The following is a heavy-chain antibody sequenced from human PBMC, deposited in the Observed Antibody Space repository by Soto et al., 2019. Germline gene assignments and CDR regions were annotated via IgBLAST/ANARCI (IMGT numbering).Heavy chain of an antibody. V-gene: IGHV1-69*13. CDR1: GGTFSCYA. Sequence: SVKVACKASGGTFSCYAISSVRHAPGQALQLTGVIIPIFGTANYAQKFQGRFTITADESTSTAYMELSSLRSEDTAVYYCAYSRSSSAATNKYYYYYGMDVWGQGTTVTVSS. CDR2: IIPIFGTA. J-gene: IGHJ6*02. D-gene: IGHD6-6*01. CDR3: AYSRSSSAATNKYYYYYGMDV.